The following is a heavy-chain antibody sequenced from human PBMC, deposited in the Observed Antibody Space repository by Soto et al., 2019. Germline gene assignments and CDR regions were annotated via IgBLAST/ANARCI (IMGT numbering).Heavy chain of an antibody. Sequence: SETLSLTCTVSGGYISSGSHYWGWIRQPPGKGLEWIGSIYYSGSTHYNPSLKSRVTISADTSKNQFSLKLSSVTAADTAVYYCARHGLGYCSSTSCYDLRWFDPWGQGTLVTVSS. CDR2: IYYSGST. CDR3: ARHGLGYCSSTSCYDLRWFDP. J-gene: IGHJ5*02. D-gene: IGHD2-2*01. CDR1: GGYISSGSHY. V-gene: IGHV4-39*01.